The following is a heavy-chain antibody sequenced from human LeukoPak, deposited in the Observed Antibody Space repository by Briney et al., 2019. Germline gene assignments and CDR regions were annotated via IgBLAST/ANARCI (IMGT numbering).Heavy chain of an antibody. CDR3: AKDLEDIVVVPAAIDY. J-gene: IGHJ4*02. D-gene: IGHD2-2*01. V-gene: IGHV3-23*01. Sequence: GGSLRLSCAASGFTFNTYAMHWVRQAPGKGLEWVSAISGSGGSTYYADSVKGRFTISRDNSKNTLYLQMNSLRAEDTAVYYCAKDLEDIVVVPAAIDYWGQGTLVTVSS. CDR2: ISGSGGST. CDR1: GFTFNTYA.